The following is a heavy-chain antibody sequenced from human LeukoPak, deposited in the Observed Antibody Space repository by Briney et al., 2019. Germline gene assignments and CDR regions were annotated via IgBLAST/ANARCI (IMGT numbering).Heavy chain of an antibody. J-gene: IGHJ4*02. D-gene: IGHD1-26*01. CDR3: ARVRGYRSYTDY. CDR1: GGSFSGYY. CDR2: INHSGST. V-gene: IGHV4-34*01. Sequence: SETLSLTCAVYGGSFSGYYWSWIRQPPGKGLEGIGEINHSGSTNYNPSLKSRVTISVDTSKNQFSLKLSSVTAADTAVYYCARVRGYRSYTDYWGQGTLVTVSS.